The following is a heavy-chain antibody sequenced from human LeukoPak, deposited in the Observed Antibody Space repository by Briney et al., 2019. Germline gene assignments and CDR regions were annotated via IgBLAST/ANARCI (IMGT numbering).Heavy chain of an antibody. J-gene: IGHJ5*02. Sequence: SETLSLTCTVSGGSISSSSYYWGWIRQPPGKGLEWIGSIYYSGSTYYNPSLKSRVTISVDTSKNQFSLKLSSVTAADTAVYYCARDGSPVVPAAMDWFDPWGQGTLVTVSS. CDR1: GGSISSSSYY. CDR3: ARDGSPVVPAAMDWFDP. D-gene: IGHD2-2*01. CDR2: IYYSGST. V-gene: IGHV4-39*07.